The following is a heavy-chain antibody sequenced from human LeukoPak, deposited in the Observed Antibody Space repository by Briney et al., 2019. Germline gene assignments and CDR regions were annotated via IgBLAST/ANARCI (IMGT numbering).Heavy chain of an antibody. D-gene: IGHD5-18*01. V-gene: IGHV3-30*03. Sequence: GGSLRLSCAASGFTFSSYWMHWVRQAPGKGLEWVAVISYDGSNKYYADSVKGRFTISRDNSKNTLYLQMNSLRAEDTVVYYCARNTYSYGSPYFDYWGQGTLVTVSS. CDR2: ISYDGSNK. CDR1: GFTFSSYW. CDR3: ARNTYSYGSPYFDY. J-gene: IGHJ4*02.